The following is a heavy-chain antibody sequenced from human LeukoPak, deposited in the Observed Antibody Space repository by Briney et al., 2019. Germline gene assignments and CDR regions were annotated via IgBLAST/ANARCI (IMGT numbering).Heavy chain of an antibody. CDR3: ARDLSSGYHGY. CDR1: GFTFSSHS. CDR2: ISGSGGST. J-gene: IGHJ4*02. Sequence: PGGSLRLSCAASGFTFSSHSMSWVRQAPGKGLEWVSTISGSGGSTYYADSVKGQFTISRDNSKNTLYLQMNSLRSEDTAVYYCARDLSSGYHGYWGQGTLVTVSS. D-gene: IGHD3-22*01. V-gene: IGHV3-23*01.